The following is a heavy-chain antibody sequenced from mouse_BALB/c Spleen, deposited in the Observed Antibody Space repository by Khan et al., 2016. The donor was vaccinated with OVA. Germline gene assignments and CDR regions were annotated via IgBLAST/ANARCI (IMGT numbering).Heavy chain of an antibody. D-gene: IGHD1-2*01. J-gene: IGHJ3*02. Sequence: FQLQPSGPDLVKPGASVKISCKASGYSFTLYYMSWVKQSHGKSLEWIGRVNPNTDNINYNQEFKGKAILTVDKSSNTAYMELRSLTCEDEAVYFCERGYDFIATWGQGKVVT. V-gene: IGHV1-26*01. CDR3: ERGYDFIAT. CDR1: GYSFTLYY. CDR2: VNPNTDNI.